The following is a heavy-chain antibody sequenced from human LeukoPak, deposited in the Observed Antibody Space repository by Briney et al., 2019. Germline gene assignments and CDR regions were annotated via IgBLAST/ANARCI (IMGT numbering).Heavy chain of an antibody. D-gene: IGHD1-26*01. Sequence: SQSLSLTCAVSADSISSGYYWAWMRQPPGKGREWIGSMYYSGATHYNPCLKSRATTTVDTSKNQFSITLNSVTATHPAVHFCARLGYSGSYYKGWYFDLGGRGTLVTVSS. J-gene: IGHJ2*01. CDR3: ARLGYSGSYYKGWYFDL. V-gene: IGHV4-38-2*01. CDR1: ADSISSGYY. CDR2: MYYSGAT.